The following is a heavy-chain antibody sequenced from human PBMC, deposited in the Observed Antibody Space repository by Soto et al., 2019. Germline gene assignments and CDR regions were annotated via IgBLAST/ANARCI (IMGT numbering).Heavy chain of an antibody. D-gene: IGHD3-3*01. J-gene: IGHJ3*01. CDR1: GFTFSNYG. V-gene: IGHV3-33*01. CDR2: IWYDGSNK. CDR3: TRDGRSVWSGFQSDHKSDAFDF. Sequence: QVQLVESGGGVVQPGRSLRLSCAASGFTFSNYGMHWVRQAPGRGLEWVAVIWYDGSNKYYGDSVKGRFTISRDNSKNTLYLQMNSLRADDTAVYYCTRDGRSVWSGFQSDHKSDAFDFWGQGTMVTLSS.